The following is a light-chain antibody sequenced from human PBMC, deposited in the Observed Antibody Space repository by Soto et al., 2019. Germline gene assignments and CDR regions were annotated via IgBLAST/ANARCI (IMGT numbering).Light chain of an antibody. CDR2: NAA. CDR3: QHYASPLLT. V-gene: IGKV3-20*01. Sequence: EIVLAQSPGTLSLSPGERATLSCRASQSVSSSYLAWYQQKPGQAPRLIIYNAATRATGIPDRFSGSGSGTVFTLTISRLEPDVLAVYYCQHYASPLLTFGEGTKVEIK. J-gene: IGKJ4*01. CDR1: QSVSSSY.